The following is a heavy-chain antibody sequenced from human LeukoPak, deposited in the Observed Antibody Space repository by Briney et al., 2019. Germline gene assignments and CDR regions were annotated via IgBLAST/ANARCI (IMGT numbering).Heavy chain of an antibody. CDR3: AREGGPYRPLDY. J-gene: IGHJ4*02. V-gene: IGHV4-4*02. Sequence: SETLSLTCGVSGGSISSTNWWTWVRQPPGEGLEWIGEVHLSGRTNYNPSLESRVTMSVDMSENHISLKLTSVTSPDTAVYYCAREGGPYRPLDYSGQGTLVTVSS. CDR2: VHLSGRT. CDR1: GGSISSTNW.